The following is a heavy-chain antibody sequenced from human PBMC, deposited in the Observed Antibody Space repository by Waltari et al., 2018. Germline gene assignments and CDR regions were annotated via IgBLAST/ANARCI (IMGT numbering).Heavy chain of an antibody. CDR3: ARGMWVVDTAPIDY. V-gene: IGHV3-53*01. CDR1: GFTVSSNY. Sequence: EVQLVESGGGLIQPGGSLRLSCAASGFTVSSNYMSWVRQAPGKGLEWVSVIYSGGSTYYADSVKCRFTISRDNSKNTLYLQMNSLRAEDTAVYYCARGMWVVDTAPIDYWGQGTLVTVSS. CDR2: IYSGGST. D-gene: IGHD5-18*01. J-gene: IGHJ4*02.